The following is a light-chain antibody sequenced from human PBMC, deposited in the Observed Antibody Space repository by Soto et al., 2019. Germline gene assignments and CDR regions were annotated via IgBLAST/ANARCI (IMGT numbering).Light chain of an antibody. CDR2: DDA. J-gene: IGKJ1*01. Sequence: DIQMTQSPPTLSASVGDRVTITCRASQSVSGWVAWYQQKPGKAPKLLIYDDASLQSGVPSRFSGSGSGTEFKLTISSLQPEDSASYYRKQYYTYSPWTFGQSTKMEVK. CDR3: KQYYTYSPWT. V-gene: IGKV1-5*01. CDR1: QSVSGW.